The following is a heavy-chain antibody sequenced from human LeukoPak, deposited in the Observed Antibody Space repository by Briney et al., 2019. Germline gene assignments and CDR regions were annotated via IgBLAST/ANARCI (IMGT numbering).Heavy chain of an antibody. J-gene: IGHJ4*02. Sequence: SETLSLTCTVSGGSISSYYWSWIRQPPGKGLEWIGYIYYSGSTNYNPSLKSRVTISVDTSKNQSSLKLSSVTAADTAVYYCARVLYYDFWSGLYYFDYWGQGTLVTVSS. CDR3: ARVLYYDFWSGLYYFDY. D-gene: IGHD3-3*01. V-gene: IGHV4-59*01. CDR1: GGSISSYY. CDR2: IYYSGST.